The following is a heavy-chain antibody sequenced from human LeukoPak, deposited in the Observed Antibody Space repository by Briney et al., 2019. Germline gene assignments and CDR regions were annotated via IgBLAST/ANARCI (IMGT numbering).Heavy chain of an antibody. V-gene: IGHV1-69*13. CDR1: GGTLSNYA. J-gene: IGHJ4*02. CDR2: IIPIFGTV. CDR3: ARGSCSSGYYCPQYFDY. Sequence: GASVKVSCKASGGTLSNYAINWVRQAPGQGLEWMGEIIPIFGTVHNAQKFQGRVTITADESTTTAYMELSSLRSEDTAVYYCARGSCSSGYYCPQYFDYWGQGTLVTVSS. D-gene: IGHD3-22*01.